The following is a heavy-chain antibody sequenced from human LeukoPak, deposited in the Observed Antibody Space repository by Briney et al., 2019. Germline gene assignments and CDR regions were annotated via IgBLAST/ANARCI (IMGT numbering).Heavy chain of an antibody. D-gene: IGHD3-3*01. Sequence: GGSLRLSCAASGFTFSSYTMHWVRQAPGKGLEWVAFISYDGSNKYYADSVKGRFTISRDNSKSTLYLQMNSLRAEDTAVYYCARVGRDDSYYYYMDVWGKGTTVTVSS. CDR1: GFTFSSYT. CDR3: ARVGRDDSYYYYMDV. V-gene: IGHV3-30-3*01. J-gene: IGHJ6*03. CDR2: ISYDGSNK.